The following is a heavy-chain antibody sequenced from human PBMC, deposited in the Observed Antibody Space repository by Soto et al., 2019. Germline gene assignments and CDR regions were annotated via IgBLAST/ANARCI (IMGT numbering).Heavy chain of an antibody. V-gene: IGHV1-3*01. CDR1: GYTLSTHA. D-gene: IGHD3-3*01. CDR3: ARDQYYNIWSGYYMGTPFDY. J-gene: IGHJ4*02. CDR2: INAGNDNT. Sequence: VKVSCKASGYTLSTHAMHWVRQAPGQSLEWMGWINAGNDNTKYSQRLQDRVTIIRDTSASTVYMELSSLRSEDTAVYYCARDQYYNIWSGYYMGTPFDYWGQGTQVTVS.